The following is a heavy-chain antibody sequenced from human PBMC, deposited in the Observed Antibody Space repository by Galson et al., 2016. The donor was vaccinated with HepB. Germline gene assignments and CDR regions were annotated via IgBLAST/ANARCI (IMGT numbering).Heavy chain of an antibody. J-gene: IGHJ4*02. CDR3: AKAPSGWSNYFDY. D-gene: IGHD6-19*01. V-gene: IGHV3-23*01. CDR1: GFTFTMYT. Sequence: SLRLSCAASGFTFTMYTMNWVRQAPGKGLEWVSAITSTGGSTYYADSVKGRFSVSRDNSKNTLYLQMNSLTAEDTAVYYCAKAPSGWSNYFDYWGQGTLVTVSS. CDR2: ITSTGGST.